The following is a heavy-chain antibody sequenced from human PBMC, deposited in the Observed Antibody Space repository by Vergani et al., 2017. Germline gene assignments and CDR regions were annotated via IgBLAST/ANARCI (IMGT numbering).Heavy chain of an antibody. CDR1: GGTFSSYA. CDR2: IIPIFGTA. Sequence: QVQLVQSGAEVKKPGSSVKVSCKASGGTFSSYAISWVRQAPGQGLEWMGRIIPIFGTANYAQKFQGRVTITADESTSTAYMVLSSLRSEDTAVYYCARDALNMVRGVSRGRNWFDPWGQGTLVTVSS. D-gene: IGHD3-10*01. CDR3: ARDALNMVRGVSRGRNWFDP. V-gene: IGHV1-69*13. J-gene: IGHJ5*02.